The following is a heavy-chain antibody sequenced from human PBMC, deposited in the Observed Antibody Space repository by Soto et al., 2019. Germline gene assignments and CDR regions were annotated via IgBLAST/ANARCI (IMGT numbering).Heavy chain of an antibody. Sequence: SVKVSCKGSGGTFSSYAISWVRQAPGQGLEWMGGIIPIFGTANYAQKFEGRVTITADESTSTAYMELSSLRSDDTAVYYCAREGLVLVPTTVNSDYYYYAMDVWGQGTTVTVSS. J-gene: IGHJ6*02. CDR1: GGTFSSYA. D-gene: IGHD2-2*01. CDR3: AREGLVLVPTTVNSDYYYYAMDV. V-gene: IGHV1-69*13. CDR2: IIPIFGTA.